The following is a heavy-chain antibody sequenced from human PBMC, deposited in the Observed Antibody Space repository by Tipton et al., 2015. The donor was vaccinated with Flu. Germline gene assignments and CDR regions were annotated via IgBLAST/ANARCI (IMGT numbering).Heavy chain of an antibody. Sequence: TLSLTCTVSGGSISSSTYYWGWIRQPPGKGLEWIGSVSFSGTTHYNPSLKSRVSMSVDTSVKQFSLELSSVTAADTAVYYCARLGGLYSSGYWGQGTLVTVSS. D-gene: IGHD3-22*01. CDR1: GGSISSSTYY. CDR3: ARLGGLYSSGY. V-gene: IGHV4-39*01. J-gene: IGHJ4*02. CDR2: VSFSGTT.